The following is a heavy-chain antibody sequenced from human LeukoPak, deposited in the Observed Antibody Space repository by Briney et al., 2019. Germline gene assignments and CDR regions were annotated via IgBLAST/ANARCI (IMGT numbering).Heavy chain of an antibody. CDR1: GFTLSSNY. V-gene: IGHV3-53*01. J-gene: IGHJ6*02. Sequence: GGSLRLSCAASGFTLSSNYMSWVRQAPGKGLEWVSVIYSGGSTYYADSVKGRFTISRDNSKNTLYLQMNSLRAEDTAVYYCARDSGYYYGMDVWGQGTTVTVSS. CDR3: ARDSGYYYGMDV. CDR2: IYSGGST.